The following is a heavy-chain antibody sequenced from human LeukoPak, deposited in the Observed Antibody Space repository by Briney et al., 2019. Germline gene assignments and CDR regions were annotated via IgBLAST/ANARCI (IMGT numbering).Heavy chain of an antibody. CDR2: INQDGSEK. Sequence: GGTLRLSCAASGFTFSSYWMSWVRQPPGKGLEWVANINQDGSEKYYVDSVRGRFTTSRDNAKNSLYLQMNSLRAEDTAVYYCARDLAMVRGRYYGMDVRGQGTTVTVSS. V-gene: IGHV3-7*01. CDR3: ARDLAMVRGRYYGMDV. CDR1: GFTFSSYW. D-gene: IGHD3-10*01. J-gene: IGHJ6*02.